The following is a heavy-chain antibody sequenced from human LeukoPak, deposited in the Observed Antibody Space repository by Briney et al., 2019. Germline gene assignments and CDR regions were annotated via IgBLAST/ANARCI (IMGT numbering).Heavy chain of an antibody. D-gene: IGHD1-1*01. CDR1: GGSFSYYY. Sequence: KTSETLSLTCAVYGGSFSYYYWNWIRQPPGKGLEWIGEIYHSGRTYYNPALESRVTMSVDMSKNQFSLRLTSVTAADTAVYYCASIPTNGGNAFDIWGQGTMVTVSS. V-gene: IGHV4-34*01. CDR3: ASIPTNGGNAFDI. J-gene: IGHJ3*02. CDR2: IYHSGRT.